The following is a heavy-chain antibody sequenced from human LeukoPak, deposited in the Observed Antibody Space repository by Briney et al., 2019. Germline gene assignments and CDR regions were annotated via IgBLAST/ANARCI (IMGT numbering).Heavy chain of an antibody. J-gene: IGHJ4*02. CDR2: INPSGGST. Sequence: ASVKVSCKASGYTFTSYYMHWVRQALGQGLEWMGIINPSGGSTSYAQKFQGRVTMTRDTSTSTVYMELSSLRSEDTAVYYCARVKGRIVSYYDSSGFYYWGQGTLVTVSS. V-gene: IGHV1-46*01. CDR1: GYTFTSYY. D-gene: IGHD3-22*01. CDR3: ARVKGRIVSYYDSSGFYY.